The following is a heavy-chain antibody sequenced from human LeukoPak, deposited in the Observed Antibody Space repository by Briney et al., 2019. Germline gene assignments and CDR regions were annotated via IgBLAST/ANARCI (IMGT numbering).Heavy chain of an antibody. CDR2: IYYSGST. J-gene: IGHJ4*02. CDR1: GGSISSSSYY. V-gene: IGHV4-39*07. CDR3: ARLSIAALSSPDY. Sequence: SETLSLTCTVSGGSISSSSYYWGWIRQPPGKGLEWIGSIYYSGSTYYNPSLKSRVTISVDTSKNQFSLKLRSVTAADTAVYSCARLSIAALSSPDYWGQGTLVTVSS. D-gene: IGHD6-6*01.